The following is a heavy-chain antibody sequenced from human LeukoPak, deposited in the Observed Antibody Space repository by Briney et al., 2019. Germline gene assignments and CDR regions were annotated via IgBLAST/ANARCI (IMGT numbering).Heavy chain of an antibody. CDR1: GGTFGTDG. Sequence: ASVKVSCKASGGTFGTDGISWVRQAPGQGLEWMGGIIPIFGTTNYAQNFQDRVTITADESTGTAYMELNSLRSEDTAVYYCARGDPDYDYVWGSYRPRRHFDYWGQGTLVTVSS. J-gene: IGHJ4*02. D-gene: IGHD3-16*02. CDR2: IIPIFGTT. V-gene: IGHV1-69*13. CDR3: ARGDPDYDYVWGSYRPRRHFDY.